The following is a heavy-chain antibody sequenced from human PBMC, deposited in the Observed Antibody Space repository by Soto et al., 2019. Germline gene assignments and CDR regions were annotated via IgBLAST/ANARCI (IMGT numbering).Heavy chain of an antibody. D-gene: IGHD1-26*01. CDR3: ARSEATALDY. CDR1: GGSMSSTNL. Sequence: SDTLSLTCIVSGGSMSSTNLWNWVRQPPGKGLEWIGETHHSGRTNYNPSLKSRVIISVDESKNHFSLKLSSVTAADTAVYYCARSEATALDYWGQGTLVTVSS. V-gene: IGHV4-4*02. J-gene: IGHJ4*02. CDR2: THHSGRT.